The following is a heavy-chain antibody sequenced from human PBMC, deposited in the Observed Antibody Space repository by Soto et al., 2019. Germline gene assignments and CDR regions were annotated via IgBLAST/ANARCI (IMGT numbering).Heavy chain of an antibody. Sequence: QVQLQESGPGLVKPSQTLSLTCTVPGGSISSGDYYWSWIRQPPGKGLGWIGYIYYSGTTYYNPSLXCRVTMSVDTSKNQCPRKLSSVTAADPAVYYCARASPVVTDVRGQGTTVTVFS. J-gene: IGHJ6*02. CDR2: IYYSGTT. CDR3: ARASPVVTDV. D-gene: IGHD5-18*01. CDR1: GGSISSGDYY. V-gene: IGHV4-30-4*01.